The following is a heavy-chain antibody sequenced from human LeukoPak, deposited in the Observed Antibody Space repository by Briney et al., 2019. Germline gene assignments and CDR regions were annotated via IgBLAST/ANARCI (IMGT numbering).Heavy chain of an antibody. Sequence: GASVKVSCKASGYTFTGYYMHWVRQAPGQGLEWMGWISPNSGGTNYAQKFQGRVTMTRDTSISTAYMELSRLRSDDTAVYYCARESKDYDFWSGYLNWFDPWGQGTLVTVSS. V-gene: IGHV1-2*02. J-gene: IGHJ5*02. CDR3: ARESKDYDFWSGYLNWFDP. D-gene: IGHD3-3*01. CDR1: GYTFTGYY. CDR2: ISPNSGGT.